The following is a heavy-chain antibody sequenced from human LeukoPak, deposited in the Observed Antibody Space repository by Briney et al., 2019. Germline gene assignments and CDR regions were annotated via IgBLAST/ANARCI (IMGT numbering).Heavy chain of an antibody. CDR3: ARGVTAVTPHDAFDI. Sequence: SETLSLTCTVSGGSISSSSYYWGWIRQPPGKGLEWTGSIYYSGSTYYNPSLKSRVTISVDTSKNQFSLKLSSVTAADTAVYYCARGVTAVTPHDAFDIWGQGTMVTVSS. D-gene: IGHD4-17*01. J-gene: IGHJ3*02. CDR2: IYYSGST. V-gene: IGHV4-39*07. CDR1: GGSISSSSYY.